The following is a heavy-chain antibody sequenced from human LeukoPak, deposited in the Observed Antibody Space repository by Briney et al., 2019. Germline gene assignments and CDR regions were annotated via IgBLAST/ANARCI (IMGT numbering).Heavy chain of an antibody. D-gene: IGHD3-3*01. CDR1: GLSFGSYG. J-gene: IGHJ4*02. CDR3: AKAELGVDTFFDY. Sequence: GRSLRLSCAASGLSFGSYGMHWVRQAPGKGLEWVAVISHEGSYQNYADSVKGRFTISRDNSKNMVFLQMNSLRAEDTAFYYCAKAELGVDTFFDYWGQGTLVTVSS. CDR2: ISHEGSYQ. V-gene: IGHV3-30*18.